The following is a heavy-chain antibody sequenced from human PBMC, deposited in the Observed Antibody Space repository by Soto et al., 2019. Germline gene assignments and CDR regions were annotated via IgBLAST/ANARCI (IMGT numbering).Heavy chain of an antibody. CDR1: GYTFTSCY. J-gene: IGHJ4*01. D-gene: IGHD5-12*01. CDR3: AREDGVATIPY. Sequence: ASVKVSCKASGYTFTSCYMHWVRQAPGQGLEWMGIINPSGGSTSYAQKFQGRVTMTRDTSTSTVYMELSSLRSEDTAVYYCAREDGVATIPYWGHGTLVTVSS. CDR2: INPSGGST. V-gene: IGHV1-46*01.